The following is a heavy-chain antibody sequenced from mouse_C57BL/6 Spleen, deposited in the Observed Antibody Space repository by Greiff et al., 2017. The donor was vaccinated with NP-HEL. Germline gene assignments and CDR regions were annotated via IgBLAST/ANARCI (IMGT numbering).Heavy chain of an antibody. CDR2: IDPSDSYT. D-gene: IGHD2-10*02. CDR3: ARRGYGNFYWYFDV. V-gene: IGHV1-50*01. J-gene: IGHJ1*03. CDR1: GYTFTSYW. Sequence: VQLQESGAELVKPGASVKLSCKASGYTFTSYWMQWVKQRPGQGLEWIGEIDPSDSYTNYNQKFKGKATLTVDTASSTAYMQLSSLTSEDSAVYYCARRGYGNFYWYFDVWGTGTTVTVSS.